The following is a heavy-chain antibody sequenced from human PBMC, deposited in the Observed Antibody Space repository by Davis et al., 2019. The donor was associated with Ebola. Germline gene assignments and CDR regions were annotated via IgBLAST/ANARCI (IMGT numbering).Heavy chain of an antibody. J-gene: IGHJ4*02. Sequence: GVSLKISCAASGFTFGDYWMNWVRQAPGKGLEWVANIDEDGGVKSYVDSVKGRFTISRDNVKNSVYLQMSSLRAEDTAVYYCARGTLLPGTDYWGRGTLVAVSS. CDR3: ARGTLLPGTDY. V-gene: IGHV3-7*01. CDR2: IDEDGGVK. CDR1: GFTFGDYW. D-gene: IGHD1-1*01.